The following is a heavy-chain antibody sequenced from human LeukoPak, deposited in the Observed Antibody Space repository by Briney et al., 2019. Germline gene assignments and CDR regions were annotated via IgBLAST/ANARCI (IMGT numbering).Heavy chain of an antibody. CDR2: LNSDGEST. Sequence: GGSLRLSCSASGLTFSRYAMHWVRQAPGMGLEYVSGLNSDGESTYYADSVKGRFTIFRDNSKNTLYLQMSSLRPEDTAVYYCVKDSGAYYGSGTSLWYYYYGMDVWGQGTTVTVTS. V-gene: IGHV3-64D*06. CDR3: VKDSGAYYGSGTSLWYYYYGMDV. J-gene: IGHJ6*02. D-gene: IGHD3-10*01. CDR1: GLTFSRYA.